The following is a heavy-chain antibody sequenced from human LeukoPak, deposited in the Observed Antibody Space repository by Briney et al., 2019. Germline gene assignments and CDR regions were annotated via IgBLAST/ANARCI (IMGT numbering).Heavy chain of an antibody. V-gene: IGHV3-74*01. CDR2: IKSDGSTT. CDR3: ARVGARLGAFDI. CDR1: GFTFSSYW. D-gene: IGHD6-25*01. Sequence: GGSLRLSCAASGFTFSSYWMHWVRQAPGKGLVWVSRIKSDGSTTTYADSVKGRFTISRDNAKNALYLQMNSLRAVDTAVYYCARVGARLGAFDIWGQGTMVTVSS. J-gene: IGHJ3*02.